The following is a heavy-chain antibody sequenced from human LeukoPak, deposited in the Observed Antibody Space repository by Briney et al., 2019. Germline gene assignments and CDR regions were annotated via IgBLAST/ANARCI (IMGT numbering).Heavy chain of an antibody. CDR2: IYYSGST. Sequence: PSETLSLTCTVSGGSLSSYYWSWIRQPPGKGLEWIGYIYYSGSTNYNPSLKSRVTISVDTSKNQFSLKLSSVTAADTAVYYCARDSLHFWTPVGFDPWGQGTLVTVSS. CDR3: ARDSLHFWTPVGFDP. CDR1: GGSLSSYY. J-gene: IGHJ5*02. V-gene: IGHV4-59*01. D-gene: IGHD3-3*02.